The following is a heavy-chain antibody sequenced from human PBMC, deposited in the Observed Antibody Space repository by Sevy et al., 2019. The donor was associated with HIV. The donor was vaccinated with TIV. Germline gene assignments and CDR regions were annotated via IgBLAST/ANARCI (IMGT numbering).Heavy chain of an antibody. CDR2: ISSTSNTI. Sequence: GGSLRLSCAASGFTFSTYNMHWVRQAPGKGLEWVSYISSTSNTIYYADSVKGRFTISRDNADNSLYLQRKSLRAEDTALYYCARIGMITFGGAARGAFDIWGQGTMVTVSS. V-gene: IGHV3-48*01. CDR3: ARIGMITFGGAARGAFDI. CDR1: GFTFSTYN. D-gene: IGHD3-16*01. J-gene: IGHJ3*02.